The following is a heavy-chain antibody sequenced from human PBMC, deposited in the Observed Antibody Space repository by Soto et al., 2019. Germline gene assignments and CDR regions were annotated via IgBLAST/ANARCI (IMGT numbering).Heavy chain of an antibody. J-gene: IGHJ6*02. CDR2: IWYDGSNK. Sequence: PGGSLRRSCAASGFKFSSHGMHWVRQATGKGLEWVAVIWYDGSNKYYADSVKGRFTISRDNSENTLYLQMNSLRAEDTAVYYCARPRSVYNYYYDMDVWGQGTTVTV. V-gene: IGHV3-33*01. CDR1: GFKFSSHG. D-gene: IGHD1-20*01. CDR3: ARPRSVYNYYYDMDV.